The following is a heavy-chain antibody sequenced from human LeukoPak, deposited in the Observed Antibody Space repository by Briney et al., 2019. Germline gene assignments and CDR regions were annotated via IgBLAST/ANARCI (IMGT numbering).Heavy chain of an antibody. CDR3: AREVASYYFDY. CDR1: GGSISSSNW. V-gene: IGHV4-4*02. J-gene: IGHJ4*02. Sequence: SETLSLTCTVSGGSISSSNWWSWVRQPPGKGLGWFGKIYHSGSTNYNPSLKSRVTISVDKSKNQFSLKLSSVTAADTAVYYCAREVASYYFDYWGQGTLVTVSS. CDR2: IYHSGST. D-gene: IGHD2-2*01.